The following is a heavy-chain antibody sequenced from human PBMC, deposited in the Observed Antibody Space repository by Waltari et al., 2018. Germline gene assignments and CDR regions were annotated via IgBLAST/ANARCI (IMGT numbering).Heavy chain of an antibody. Sequence: DERLVESGGNLVQPGGSLRLSCAASGFTFSDFEMNWVRRAPGKGLEWVSYINTGGNIIYQADSVKDRFTISRDNAKNSLYLQMDSLRVEDTAIYYCARRFNLWGPGTTVTVSS. CDR3: ARRFNL. V-gene: IGHV3-48*03. D-gene: IGHD3-16*01. J-gene: IGHJ6*02. CDR1: GFTFSDFE. CDR2: INTGGNII.